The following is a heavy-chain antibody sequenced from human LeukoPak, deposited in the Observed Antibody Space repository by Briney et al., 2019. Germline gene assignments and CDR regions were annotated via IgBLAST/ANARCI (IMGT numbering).Heavy chain of an antibody. Sequence: SETLSLTCAVSGYSISSGYYWGWIRQPPGKGLEWIGSIYHSGSTYYNPSLKSRVTISVDTSKNQFSLKLSSVTAADTAVYYCARERVAVAGTVDYYYYGMDVWGKGTTVTVSS. J-gene: IGHJ6*04. CDR3: ARERVAVAGTVDYYYYGMDV. D-gene: IGHD6-19*01. CDR1: GYSISSGYY. V-gene: IGHV4-38-2*02. CDR2: IYHSGST.